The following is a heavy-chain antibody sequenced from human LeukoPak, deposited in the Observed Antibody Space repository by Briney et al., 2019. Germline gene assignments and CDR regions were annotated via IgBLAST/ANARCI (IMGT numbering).Heavy chain of an antibody. CDR2: ISAYNGNT. Sequence: ASVKVSCKASGYTFTSYGISWVRQAPGQGLEWVGWISAYNGNTNYAQKLQGRVTMTTDTSTSTAYMELRSLRSDDTAVYYCASHYYDSSGPTLDAFDIWGQGTMVTVSS. CDR3: ASHYYDSSGPTLDAFDI. J-gene: IGHJ3*02. V-gene: IGHV1-18*01. D-gene: IGHD3-22*01. CDR1: GYTFTSYG.